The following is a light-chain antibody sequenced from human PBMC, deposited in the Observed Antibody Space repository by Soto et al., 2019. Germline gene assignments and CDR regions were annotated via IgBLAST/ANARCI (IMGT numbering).Light chain of an antibody. V-gene: IGKV1-39*01. CDR3: QQSYNYPPT. J-gene: IGKJ1*01. Sequence: IQMTQPLSTLSASVRVIVTLTSLASQSISSCLAWYQQKPGKAPNLVIYAVSSLHTGVPSRFTGSGSGTDFTLTISSLQPADFATYFCQQSYNYPPTFGQGTKVDIK. CDR1: QSISSC. CDR2: AVS.